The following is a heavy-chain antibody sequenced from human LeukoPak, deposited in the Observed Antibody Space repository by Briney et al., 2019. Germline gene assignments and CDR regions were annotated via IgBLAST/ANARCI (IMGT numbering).Heavy chain of an antibody. J-gene: IGHJ6*02. CDR1: GFTFSSYV. CDR2: ISGSGGST. D-gene: IGHD4-11*01. Sequence: GGSLRLSCAASGFTFSSYVMSWVRQAPGKGLEWVSAISGSGGSTNYADSVKGRFTISRDNSKNTLYLQMNSLRAEDTAVYYCAKDHYTIPPLGMDVWGQGTTVTVSS. V-gene: IGHV3-23*01. CDR3: AKDHYTIPPLGMDV.